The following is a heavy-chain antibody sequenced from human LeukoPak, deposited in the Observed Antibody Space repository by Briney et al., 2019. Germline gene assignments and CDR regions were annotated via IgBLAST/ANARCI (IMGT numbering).Heavy chain of an antibody. D-gene: IGHD5-24*01. CDR1: GASISSSS. J-gene: IGHJ5*02. CDR2: IYYSGST. V-gene: IGHV4-59*08. Sequence: SETLSLTCTVSGASISSSSWNWIRQPPGKGLEWIGRIYYSGSTNYNPSLKGRVTMSVDTPKSQFSLELSAVTAAGTAVYYCARRPVDMAAIREDNWFDPWDQGTLVTVSS. CDR3: ARRPVDMAAIREDNWFDP.